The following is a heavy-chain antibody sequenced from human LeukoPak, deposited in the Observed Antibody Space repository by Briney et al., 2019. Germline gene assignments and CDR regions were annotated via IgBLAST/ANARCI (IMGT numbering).Heavy chain of an antibody. CDR3: ARSSVGATTDYYYYGMDV. V-gene: IGHV1-18*01. D-gene: IGHD1-26*01. Sequence: ASVKVSCTASGYTFSSYGISWVRQAPGQGLQWMGWISAYSGNTNYAQKLQGRVTMTTDTSTSTAYMELRGLGSDDTAVYYCARSSVGATTDYYYYGMDVWGQGTTVTVSS. CDR2: ISAYSGNT. J-gene: IGHJ6*02. CDR1: GYTFSSYG.